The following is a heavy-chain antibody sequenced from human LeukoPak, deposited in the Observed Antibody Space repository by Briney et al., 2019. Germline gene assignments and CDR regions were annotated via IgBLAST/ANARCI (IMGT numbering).Heavy chain of an antibody. CDR1: GLTFSSHS. J-gene: IGHJ4*02. D-gene: IGHD6-6*01. CDR2: ISTGGDIT. Sequence: PGGSLRLSCAASGLTFSSHSMSWVRQAPGKGLEWVSVISTGGDITYYADSVKGRFTISRDNSKNTLSLQMSILRVEDMAIYFCATGGLSARKFAYWGQGTPVTVSS. CDR3: ATGGLSARKFAY. V-gene: IGHV3-23*01.